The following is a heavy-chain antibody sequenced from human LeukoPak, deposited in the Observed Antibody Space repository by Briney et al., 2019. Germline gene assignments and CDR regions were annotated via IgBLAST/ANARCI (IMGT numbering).Heavy chain of an antibody. D-gene: IGHD4-11*01. J-gene: IGHJ4*02. CDR2: ISYSGST. CDR3: TVGPHHYFDS. Sequence: SQTLSLTCTASGGSINSGGYYWSWIRQHPGKGLEWTGYISYSGSTYYNPSPESRVTISLDTSKNQFSLRLSSVSAADTAVYFCTVGPHHYFDSWGQGTLVTVSS. V-gene: IGHV4-31*03. CDR1: GGSINSGGYY.